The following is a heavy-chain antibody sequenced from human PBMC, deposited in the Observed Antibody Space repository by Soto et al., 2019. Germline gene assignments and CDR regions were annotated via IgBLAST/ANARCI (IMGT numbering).Heavy chain of an antibody. CDR2: IGTAGDT. Sequence: SGGSLRLSCAASGFTFSSYDMHWVRQATGKGLEWVSAIGTAGDTYYPGSVKGRFTISRENAKNSLYLQMNSLRAGDTAVYYCARGAPSGGSYYGMDVWGQGTTVTVSS. CDR3: ARGAPSGGSYYGMDV. CDR1: GFTFSSYD. J-gene: IGHJ6*02. D-gene: IGHD1-26*01. V-gene: IGHV3-13*01.